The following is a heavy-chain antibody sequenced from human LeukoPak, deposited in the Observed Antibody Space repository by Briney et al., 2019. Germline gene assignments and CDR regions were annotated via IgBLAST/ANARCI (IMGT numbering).Heavy chain of an antibody. J-gene: IGHJ5*02. D-gene: IGHD6-13*01. CDR2: MNPNSGNT. Sequence: GASVKVSCKASGYTFTSYDINWVRQATGQGLEWMGWMNPNSGNTGYAQKFQGRATMTRNTSISTAYMELSSLRSEDTAVYYCAGGGYSSSWYGYHNWFDPWGQGTLVTVSS. V-gene: IGHV1-8*01. CDR1: GYTFTSYD. CDR3: AGGGYSSSWYGYHNWFDP.